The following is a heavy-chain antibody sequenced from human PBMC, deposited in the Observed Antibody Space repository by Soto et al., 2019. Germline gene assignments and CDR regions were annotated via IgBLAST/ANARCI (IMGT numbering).Heavy chain of an antibody. V-gene: IGHV3-21*01. CDR1: GFTFSSYS. CDR3: ARDHDTYYDILTGYSLGYYGMDV. D-gene: IGHD3-9*01. Sequence: GGSLRLSCAASGFTFSSYSMNWVRQAPGKGLEWVSSISSSSSYIYYADSVKGRFTISRDNAKNSLYLQMNSLRAEDTAVYYCARDHDTYYDILTGYSLGYYGMDVWGQGTTVTVSS. CDR2: ISSSSSYI. J-gene: IGHJ6*02.